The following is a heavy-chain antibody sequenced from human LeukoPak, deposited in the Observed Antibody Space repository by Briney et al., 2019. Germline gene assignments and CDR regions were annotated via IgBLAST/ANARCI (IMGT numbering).Heavy chain of an antibody. Sequence: GASVKVSCKASGSTFTNYLMHWVRQAPGQRLEWMGWFNAGNDNTKYSQNFQGRVTITRDTSASTAYMELSSLRSEDTAVYYCTRDSRLTFDYWGQGTLVTVSS. J-gene: IGHJ4*02. CDR2: FNAGNDNT. CDR3: TRDSRLTFDY. D-gene: IGHD4/OR15-4a*01. V-gene: IGHV1-3*01. CDR1: GSTFTNYL.